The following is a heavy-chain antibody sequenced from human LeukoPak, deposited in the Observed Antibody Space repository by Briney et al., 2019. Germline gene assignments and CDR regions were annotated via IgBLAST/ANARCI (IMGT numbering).Heavy chain of an antibody. J-gene: IGHJ5*02. CDR1: GFTFRSYA. CDR2: ISGSGSST. Sequence: GGSLRLSCAASGFTFRSYAMNWVRQAPGKGLEWVSVISGSGSSTYYADSVKGRFTISRDNAKNSLYLQMNSLRAEDTAVYYCARAGSVFQTWFDPWGQGTLVTVSS. D-gene: IGHD2-21*01. CDR3: ARAGSVFQTWFDP. V-gene: IGHV3-23*01.